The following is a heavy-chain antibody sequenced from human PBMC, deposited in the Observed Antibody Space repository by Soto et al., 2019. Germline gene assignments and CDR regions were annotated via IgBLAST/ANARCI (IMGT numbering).Heavy chain of an antibody. CDR1: GYTFTGYY. D-gene: IGHD6-6*01. CDR2: INPNSGGT. V-gene: IGHV1-2*04. Sequence: QVQLVQSGAEVKKPGASVKVSCKASGYTFTGYYMHWVRQAPGQGLEWMGWINPNSGGTNYAQKFQGWVTMTRDTSISTAYMELSRLRSDDTAVYYCAREYSSSSTSSRPYYYYYYSMDVWGKGTTVTVSS. J-gene: IGHJ6*03. CDR3: AREYSSSSTSSRPYYYYYYSMDV.